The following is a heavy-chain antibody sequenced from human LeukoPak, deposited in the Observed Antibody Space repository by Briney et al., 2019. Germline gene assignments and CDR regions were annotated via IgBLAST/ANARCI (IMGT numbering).Heavy chain of an antibody. CDR3: ARELGDGYNYLFRVRWFDP. D-gene: IGHD5-24*01. V-gene: IGHV4-39*07. J-gene: IGHJ5*02. CDR2: IYYSGGT. Sequence: TPSETLSLTCTVSGGSISSSSYYWGWIRQPPGKGLEWIGSIYYSGGTYYNPSLKSRVTISVDTSMNQFSLKLSSVTAADTAVYYCARELGDGYNYLFRVRWFDPWGQGTLVTVSS. CDR1: GGSISSSSYY.